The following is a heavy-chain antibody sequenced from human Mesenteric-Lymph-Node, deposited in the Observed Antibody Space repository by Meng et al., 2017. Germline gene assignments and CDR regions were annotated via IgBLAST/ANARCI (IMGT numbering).Heavy chain of an antibody. D-gene: IGHD5-18*01. J-gene: IGHJ4*02. CDR2: IYYSGST. V-gene: IGHV4-59*01. CDR1: GGSISSYY. CDR3: ARAPRTAMGPQLYYFDY. Sequence: GSLRLSCTVSGGSISSYYWSWIRQPPGKGLEWIGYIYYSGSTNYNPSLKSRVTISVDTSKNQFSLKLSSVTAADTAVYYCARAPRTAMGPQLYYFDYWGQGTLVTVSS.